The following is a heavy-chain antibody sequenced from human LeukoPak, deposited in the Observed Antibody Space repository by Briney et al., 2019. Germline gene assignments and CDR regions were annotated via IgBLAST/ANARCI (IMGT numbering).Heavy chain of an antibody. CDR1: GLTFSKYE. J-gene: IGHJ5*02. V-gene: IGHV3-48*03. CDR3: SSTISGFDYENWFDP. D-gene: IGHD5-12*01. CDR2: IHRGGTYI. Sequence: PGGSPRLSCVVSGLTFSKYEMNWVRQAPGKGLEWVSYIHRGGTYIFYADSVKGRFTISRDDAKNSLYLQMNSLRAEDTAVYYCSSTISGFDYENWFDPWGQGTLVTVSS.